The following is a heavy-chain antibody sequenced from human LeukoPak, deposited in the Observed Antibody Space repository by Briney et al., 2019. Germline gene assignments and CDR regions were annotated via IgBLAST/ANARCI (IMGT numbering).Heavy chain of an antibody. Sequence: GASVKVSCKASGYTFTGYYIHWVRQAPGQRLEWMGRINPSSGDTNYAQKFQGRVTMTRETSISTVYMELSSLISDDTAMYYCARDPRKYSSSWYGDYYMDVWGKWTTLTVSS. J-gene: IGHJ6*03. CDR1: GYTFTGYY. CDR3: ARDPRKYSSSWYGDYYMDV. D-gene: IGHD6-13*01. V-gene: IGHV1-2*06. CDR2: INPSSGDT.